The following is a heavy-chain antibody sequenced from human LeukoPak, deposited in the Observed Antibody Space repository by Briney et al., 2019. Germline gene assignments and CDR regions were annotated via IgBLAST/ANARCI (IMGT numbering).Heavy chain of an antibody. CDR2: TRNKARGYTT. J-gene: IGHJ3*02. D-gene: IGHD3-22*01. CDR1: GVTLSDHH. V-gene: IGHV3-72*01. Sequence: GGSLRLSCAASGVTLSDHHMDWVRQAPGKGLEWVGRTRNKARGYTTEYAAAGNGRFTISRDDSKTLVYLQLNSLKTEDTAVYFCARDGAEGDNSAFDIWGQGTVVTVSS. CDR3: ARDGAEGDNSAFDI.